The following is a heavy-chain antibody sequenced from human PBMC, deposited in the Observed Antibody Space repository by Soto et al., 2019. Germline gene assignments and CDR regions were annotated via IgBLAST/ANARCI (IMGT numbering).Heavy chain of an antibody. CDR2: IDAGNGNT. CDR1: GYTFTSYA. D-gene: IGHD3-16*01. V-gene: IGHV1-3*05. CDR3: ARSPTFGGFDV. Sequence: QVPLVQSGAEEKKPGASVKVSCKASGYTFTSYAMHWVRQAPRQRLEWMGWIDAGNGNTKYSQKFQGRVTITRDTSASTAYMELSSLRSEDTAVYYCARSPTFGGFDVWGQGTMVTVSS. J-gene: IGHJ3*01.